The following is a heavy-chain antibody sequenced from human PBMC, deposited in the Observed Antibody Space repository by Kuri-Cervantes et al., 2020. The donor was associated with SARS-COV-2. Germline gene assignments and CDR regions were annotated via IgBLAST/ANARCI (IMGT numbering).Heavy chain of an antibody. Sequence: SVKVSCKASGGTFSSYAISWVRQAPGQGLEWMGRIIPILGIANYAQKFQGRVTITADKSTSTAYKELSGLRSEDTAVYYCARDGLPYYDFWSGYYKVWFDPWGQGTLVTVSS. CDR2: IIPILGIA. CDR3: ARDGLPYYDFWSGYYKVWFDP. V-gene: IGHV1-69*04. D-gene: IGHD3-3*01. CDR1: GGTFSSYA. J-gene: IGHJ5*02.